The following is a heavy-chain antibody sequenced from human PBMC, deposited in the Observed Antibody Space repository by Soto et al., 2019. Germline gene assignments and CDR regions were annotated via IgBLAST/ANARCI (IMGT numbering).Heavy chain of an antibody. Sequence: VPLLESGGGLVQPGGSLRLSCAASGFTFSSYAMNWVRQAPGKGLEWVSAISGSGGSTYYADSVTGRFTISRDNSKNTLYLQMISLRAEDTAVYYCAKDRMAIAAAGSDYWGQGTLVTVSS. V-gene: IGHV3-23*01. D-gene: IGHD6-13*01. J-gene: IGHJ4*02. CDR2: ISGSGGST. CDR3: AKDRMAIAAAGSDY. CDR1: GFTFSSYA.